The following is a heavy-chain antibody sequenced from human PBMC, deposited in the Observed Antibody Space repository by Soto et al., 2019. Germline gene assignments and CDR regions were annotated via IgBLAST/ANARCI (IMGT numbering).Heavy chain of an antibody. D-gene: IGHD4-17*01. Sequence: SETLSLTCTVSGGSISSSSYYWGWIRQPPGKGLEWIGSIYYSGSTYYNPSLKSRVTISVDTSKNLFSLKLSSVTAADTAVYYCAIAGDYDYFQHWGQGTLVTVSS. CDR1: GGSISSSSYY. J-gene: IGHJ1*01. V-gene: IGHV4-39*01. CDR2: IYYSGST. CDR3: AIAGDYDYFQH.